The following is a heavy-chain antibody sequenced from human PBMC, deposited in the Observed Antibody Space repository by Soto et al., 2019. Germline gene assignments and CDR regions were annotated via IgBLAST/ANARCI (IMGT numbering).Heavy chain of an antibody. D-gene: IGHD3-3*01. Sequence: GSLRLSCATSGFTFRSYWMTWVCQAPGMGPEWVANIKPDGSEKQYVDSVKGRFTVSRDNAKKSLDLQMNSLRVEDTAVYYCARAEDYDFWSGPPKYFDNWGQGTQVTVSS. CDR3: ARAEDYDFWSGPPKYFDN. CDR2: IKPDGSEK. J-gene: IGHJ4*02. V-gene: IGHV3-7*03. CDR1: GFTFRSYW.